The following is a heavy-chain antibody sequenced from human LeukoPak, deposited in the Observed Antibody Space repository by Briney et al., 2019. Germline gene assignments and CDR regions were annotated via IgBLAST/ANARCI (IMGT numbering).Heavy chain of an antibody. V-gene: IGHV3-74*01. CDR1: GFTVSSNY. Sequence: GGSLRLSCAASGFTVSSNYMSWVRHGPGKGLAYVSGIRGDGRFTSYADSVKGRFTISRDNAKNTLYLQMSSLRVEDTAVYYCATERFDGFDMWGQGTMVTVSS. J-gene: IGHJ3*02. CDR3: ATERFDGFDM. D-gene: IGHD6-25*01. CDR2: IRGDGRFT.